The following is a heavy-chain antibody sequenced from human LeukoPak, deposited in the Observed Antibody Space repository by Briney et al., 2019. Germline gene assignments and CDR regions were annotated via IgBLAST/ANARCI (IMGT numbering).Heavy chain of an antibody. CDR3: ASETMVTYLTGY. CDR2: IYSGDSA. J-gene: IGHJ4*02. Sequence: PGGSLRLSCAASGFSVRTHYLSWVRQAPGKGLEWVSVIYSGDSAYYADSVKGRFTVSRDNSKNTLTLQMNSLRAEDTAVYYCASETMVTYLTGYWGQGTLVTVSS. CDR1: GFSVRTHY. V-gene: IGHV3-66*01. D-gene: IGHD4-17*01.